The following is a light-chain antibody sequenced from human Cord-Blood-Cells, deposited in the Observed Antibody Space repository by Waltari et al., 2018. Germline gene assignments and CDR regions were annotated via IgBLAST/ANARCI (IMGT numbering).Light chain of an antibody. Sequence: QSALTQPPSASGSPGQSVTISCTVTSSDVGGYNYVSWDQQHPGKAPKLMIYEVSKRPSGVPDRFSGSKSGNTASLTVSGLQAEDEADYYCSSYAGSNNFVFGTGTKVTVL. CDR3: SSYAGSNNFV. V-gene: IGLV2-8*01. J-gene: IGLJ1*01. CDR2: EVS. CDR1: SSDVGGYNY.